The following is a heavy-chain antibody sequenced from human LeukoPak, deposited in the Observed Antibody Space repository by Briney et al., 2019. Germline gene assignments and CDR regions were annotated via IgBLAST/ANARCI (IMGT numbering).Heavy chain of an antibody. Sequence: GGSLRLSCAASGFTFSSYWMSWVRQAPGKGLEWVANIKEDGSEKYYVDSVKGRFTISRDNAKNSLYLQMNSLRAEDTAVYYCARASSGTAARRTFDYWGQGTLVTISS. CDR1: GFTFSSYW. J-gene: IGHJ4*02. CDR2: IKEDGSEK. CDR3: ARASSGTAARRTFDY. D-gene: IGHD6-6*01. V-gene: IGHV3-7*01.